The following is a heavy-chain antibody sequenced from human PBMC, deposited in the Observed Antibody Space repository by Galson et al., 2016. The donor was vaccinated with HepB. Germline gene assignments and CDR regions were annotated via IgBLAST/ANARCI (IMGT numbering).Heavy chain of an antibody. CDR2: IWFDGSQK. J-gene: IGHJ6*02. D-gene: IGHD1-26*01. Sequence: SLRLSCAASGFSFSGHGMHWVRQAPGKGLEWVAVIWFDGSQKYYLDSVKGRFTISRDNFNKTLYLQMNSLRVEDTALYYCARASNRGSYYYYGIDVWGQGTAVTVSS. V-gene: IGHV3-33*01. CDR1: GFSFSGHG. CDR3: ARASNRGSYYYYGIDV.